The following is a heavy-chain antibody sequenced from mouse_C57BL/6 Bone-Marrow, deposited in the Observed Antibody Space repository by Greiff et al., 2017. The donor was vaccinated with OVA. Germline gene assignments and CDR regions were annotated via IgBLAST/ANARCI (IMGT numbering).Heavy chain of an antibody. CDR3: ARRIYYGSSYGLFDY. D-gene: IGHD1-1*01. J-gene: IGHJ2*01. CDR2: IDPSDSYT. CDR1: GYTFTSYW. V-gene: IGHV1-69*01. Sequence: QVQLQQSGAELVMPGASVKLSCKASGYTFTSYWMHWVKQRPGQGLEWIGEIDPSDSYTNYNQKFKGKSTLTVDKSSSTAYMQLSSLTSEDSAVYYCARRIYYGSSYGLFDYWGQGTTLTVSS.